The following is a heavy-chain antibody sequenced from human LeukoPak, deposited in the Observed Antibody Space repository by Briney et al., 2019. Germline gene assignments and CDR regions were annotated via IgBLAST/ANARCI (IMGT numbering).Heavy chain of an antibody. CDR3: ARESGSYYFDY. V-gene: IGHV1-18*01. Sequence: ASVKVSCKASGYTFTSYGISWVRQAPGQGLEWMGWINTYNGNTKYAQKLQGRVTMTTDTSTSTAYMELRSLRSDDTAVYYCARESGSYYFDYWGQGTLVTVSS. D-gene: IGHD1-26*01. J-gene: IGHJ4*02. CDR2: INTYNGNT. CDR1: GYTFTSYG.